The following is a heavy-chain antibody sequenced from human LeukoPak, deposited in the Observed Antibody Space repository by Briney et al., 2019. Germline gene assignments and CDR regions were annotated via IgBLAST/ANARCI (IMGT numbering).Heavy chain of an antibody. CDR3: ARANHYDFWSGYPNWFDL. CDR2: IYYSGST. Sequence: SETLSLTCTVSGGSISSSSYYWGWIRQPPGKGLEWIGSIYYSGSTYYNPSLKSRVTISVDTSKNQFSLKLSSVTAADTAVYYCARANHYDFWSGYPNWFDLWGQGTLVTVSS. J-gene: IGHJ5*02. CDR1: GGSISSSSYY. V-gene: IGHV4-39*07. D-gene: IGHD3-3*01.